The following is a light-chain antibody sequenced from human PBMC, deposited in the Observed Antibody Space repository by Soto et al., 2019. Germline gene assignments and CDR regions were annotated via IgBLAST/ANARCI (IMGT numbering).Light chain of an antibody. V-gene: IGKV3-11*01. CDR3: QQRSDWFT. CDR2: DAS. CDR1: QSVSSY. J-gene: IGKJ5*01. Sequence: EIVLTQSPGTLSLSPGERATLSCRASQSVSSYLAWYQQKPGQAPRLLIYDASNRATGIPVRFSGSGSGTDFTLTISSLEPEDFGLYYCQQRSDWFTFGQGTRLEIK.